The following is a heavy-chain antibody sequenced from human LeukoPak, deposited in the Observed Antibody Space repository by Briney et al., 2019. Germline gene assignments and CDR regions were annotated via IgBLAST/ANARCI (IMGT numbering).Heavy chain of an antibody. V-gene: IGHV4-30-4*08. CDR1: GGSISSGDYY. CDR2: IYYSGST. CDR3: ARGVGGYQLEGNDAFDI. Sequence: SETLSLTCTVSGGSISSGDYYWSWIRQPPGKGLEWIEYIYYSGSTYYNPSLESRVTISVDTSKNQFSLKLSSVTAADTAVYYCARGVGGYQLEGNDAFDIWGQGTMVTVSS. D-gene: IGHD2-2*01. J-gene: IGHJ3*02.